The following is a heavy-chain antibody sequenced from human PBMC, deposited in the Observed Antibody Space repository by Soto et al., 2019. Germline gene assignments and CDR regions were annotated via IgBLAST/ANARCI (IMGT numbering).Heavy chain of an antibody. CDR1: GASISSSY. CDR3: ARGYYDSNGQSNTFDI. Sequence: ASETLSLTCTVSGASISSSYWSWIRQSPGKGLEWIGYVHYSGSTKYNPSLKSRVTISVDTSKNQFSLKLSSVTDADTAVYYCARGYYDSNGQSNTFDIWGQGTMVTVS. CDR2: VHYSGST. V-gene: IGHV4-59*01. J-gene: IGHJ3*02. D-gene: IGHD3-22*01.